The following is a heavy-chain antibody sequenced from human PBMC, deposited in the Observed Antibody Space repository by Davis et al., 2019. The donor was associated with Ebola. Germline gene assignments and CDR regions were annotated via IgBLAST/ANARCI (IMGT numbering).Heavy chain of an antibody. V-gene: IGHV4-59*08. D-gene: IGHD3-3*01. Sequence: MPSETLSLTCTVSGASITSHYWSWIRQHPGKGLEWIGYIYDSGSTNYNPSLKSRVTISVDTSKNQFSLKLRSVTAADTAVYYCARQGWSGYSLRHWLDPWGRGTLVTVSS. CDR2: IYDSGST. CDR3: ARQGWSGYSLRHWLDP. CDR1: GASITSHY. J-gene: IGHJ5*02.